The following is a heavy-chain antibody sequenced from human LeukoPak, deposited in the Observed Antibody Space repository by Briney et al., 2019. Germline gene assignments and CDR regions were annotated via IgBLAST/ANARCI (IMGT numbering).Heavy chain of an antibody. CDR3: ARDSSSWHNPFLPRNYYYYYGMDV. Sequence: SETLSLTCTVSGGSISSYYWSWIRQPPGKGLEWIGYIYYSGSTNYNPSLKSRVTISVDTSKNQFSLKLSSVTAADTAVYYCARDSSSWHNPFLPRNYYYYYGMDVWGQGTTVTVSS. CDR1: GGSISSYY. D-gene: IGHD6-13*01. J-gene: IGHJ6*02. CDR2: IYYSGST. V-gene: IGHV4-59*01.